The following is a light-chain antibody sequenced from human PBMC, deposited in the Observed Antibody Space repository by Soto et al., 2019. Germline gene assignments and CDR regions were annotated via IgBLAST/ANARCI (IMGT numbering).Light chain of an antibody. CDR3: QQRHNWPIT. Sequence: EIVMTQSPATLSVSPGETTRLSCRASQSINSDVAWYQQKVGQTPRLLIHGASTRATGIAARFSGSGSGTEFTLTISSLEPADFGVYYCQQRHNWPITFGQGTRLEI. V-gene: IGKV3D-15*01. CDR2: GAS. J-gene: IGKJ5*01. CDR1: QSINSD.